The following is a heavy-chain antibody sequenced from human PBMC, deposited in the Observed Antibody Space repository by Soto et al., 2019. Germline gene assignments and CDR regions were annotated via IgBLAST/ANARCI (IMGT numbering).Heavy chain of an antibody. J-gene: IGHJ4*02. D-gene: IGHD2-21*02. CDR3: ASKAACGGDCYAFDS. Sequence: QVQLVQSGAEVKKPGSSVTISCKASGGTFSSNTINWVRQAAGQGLEWMGGIIPIFGTANYAQKFQGRVTITADKSTNTEYMELSSLTSEDTAVYYCASKAACGGDCYAFDSWGQGTLVTVSS. CDR2: IIPIFGTA. CDR1: GGTFSSNT. V-gene: IGHV1-69*06.